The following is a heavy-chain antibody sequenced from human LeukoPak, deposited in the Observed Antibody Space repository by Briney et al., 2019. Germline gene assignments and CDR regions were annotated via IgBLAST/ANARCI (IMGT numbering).Heavy chain of an antibody. J-gene: IGHJ4*02. CDR3: ARGQLWLSDWYFDY. CDR2: INTGNGDT. D-gene: IGHD5-18*01. Sequence: KVXCKASGXXFXXYAXHWVRQAPXQRLEXMGWINTGNGDTKYSQKFQGRVTITRDTSASTAYMELSSLRSEDTAVYYCARGQLWLSDWYFDYWGQGTLVTVSS. V-gene: IGHV1-3*04. CDR1: GXXFXXYA.